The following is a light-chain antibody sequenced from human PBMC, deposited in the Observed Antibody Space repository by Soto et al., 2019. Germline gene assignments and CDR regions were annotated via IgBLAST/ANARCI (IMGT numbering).Light chain of an antibody. J-gene: IGLJ1*01. CDR3: SSYTRSSTQV. Sequence: QSVLTQPASVSGSPGQSITISCTGTSSDVGGYNYVSWYQQHPGKAPKLMIYDVSNRPSGVSNRFSGSKSGNTASLTISGLQAEDEAEYSCSSYTRSSTQVFGTGTKVTVL. V-gene: IGLV2-14*01. CDR1: SSDVGGYNY. CDR2: DVS.